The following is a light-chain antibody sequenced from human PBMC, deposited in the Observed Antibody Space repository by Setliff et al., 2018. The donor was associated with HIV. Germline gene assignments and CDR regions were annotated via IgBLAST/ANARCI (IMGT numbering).Light chain of an antibody. V-gene: IGLV2-14*03. Sequence: QSALTQPASVSGSPGQSITISCTGISSDVGGYYSVSWYQQHPGKAPKLMIYDVINRPSGVSNRFSGSRSGNTASLTISGLQVEDEADYYCSSYTTSSTLYVFGPGTRSPS. CDR1: SSDVGGYYS. CDR3: SSYTTSSTLYV. J-gene: IGLJ1*01. CDR2: DVI.